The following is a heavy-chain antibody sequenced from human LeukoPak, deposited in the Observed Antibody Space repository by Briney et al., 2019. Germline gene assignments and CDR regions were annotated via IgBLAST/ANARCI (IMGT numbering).Heavy chain of an antibody. CDR1: GGTFSSYA. Sequence: SVKVSCKASGGTFSSYAISWVRQAPGQGLEWMGGIIPIFGTANYAQKFQGRVTITADESTSTAYMELSSLRSEDTAAYYCARGQRGYSGYDLNYWGQGTLVTVSS. D-gene: IGHD5-12*01. CDR3: ARGQRGYSGYDLNY. CDR2: IIPIFGTA. V-gene: IGHV1-69*13. J-gene: IGHJ4*02.